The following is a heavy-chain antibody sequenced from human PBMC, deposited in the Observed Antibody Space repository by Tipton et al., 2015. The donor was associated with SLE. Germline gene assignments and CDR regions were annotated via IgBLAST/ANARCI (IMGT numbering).Heavy chain of an antibody. Sequence: SLRLSCAASGFTFSNYGMSWVRQAPGKGLEWVSSISGSGVSTTYADSVKGRFTISRDNSKNTVYLQMNSLRAEDTAVYFCAKQDNSGWYASFDHWGQGTLVTVSS. CDR2: ISGSGVST. J-gene: IGHJ4*02. CDR3: AKQDNSGWYASFDH. D-gene: IGHD6-19*01. CDR1: GFTFSNYG. V-gene: IGHV3-23*01.